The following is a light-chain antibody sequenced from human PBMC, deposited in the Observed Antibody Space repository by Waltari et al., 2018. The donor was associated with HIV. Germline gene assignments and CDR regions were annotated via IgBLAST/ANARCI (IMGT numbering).Light chain of an antibody. V-gene: IGKV1-17*01. CDR2: SAS. Sequence: DIQMTQSPSSLSASVGDIVAVTCRASTAIVRDLDWYQQRGTEAPKRLIYSASSLQNGVPSRFSGVGSGTDFTLTINGLRPEDSATYFCLQHHHYPLTFGGGT. J-gene: IGKJ4*01. CDR3: LQHHHYPLT. CDR1: TAIVRD.